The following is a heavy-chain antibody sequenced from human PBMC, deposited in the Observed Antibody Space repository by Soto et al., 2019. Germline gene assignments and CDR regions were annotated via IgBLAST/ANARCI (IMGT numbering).Heavy chain of an antibody. J-gene: IGHJ3*02. Sequence: EAQLLESGGGLVQPGGSLRLSCAASGFSFSNYGLNWVRQAPGKGLEWVSGMSGSTGTTDYADSVKGRFTISRDNSKSTVYLQMNRLRAEDTAVYYCAKDTYYYGSGSWDGFEIWGQGTMVTVSS. CDR2: MSGSTGTT. D-gene: IGHD3-10*01. CDR1: GFSFSNYG. CDR3: AKDTYYYGSGSWDGFEI. V-gene: IGHV3-23*01.